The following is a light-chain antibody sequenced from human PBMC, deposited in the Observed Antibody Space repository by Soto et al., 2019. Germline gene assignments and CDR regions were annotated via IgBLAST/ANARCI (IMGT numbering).Light chain of an antibody. CDR2: KAS. V-gene: IGKV1-5*03. CDR1: QTISSG. Sequence: DLQMTQSPSPLSGSVGDRVTITCRASQTISSGLAWYQQKPGKAPKLLIYKASTLNSGVPSRFSGSGSRTEFTLTISSLQPDDFATYYCQHFYSYSEAFSQGTKVDIK. CDR3: QHFYSYSEA. J-gene: IGKJ1*01.